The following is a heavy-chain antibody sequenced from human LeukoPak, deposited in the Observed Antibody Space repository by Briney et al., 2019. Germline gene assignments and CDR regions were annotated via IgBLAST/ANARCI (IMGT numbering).Heavy chain of an antibody. J-gene: IGHJ4*02. D-gene: IGHD5-24*01. V-gene: IGHV4-34*01. Sequence: SSETLSLTCAVYGGSFSGYYWSWIRQPPGKGLEWIGEINHSGSTNYNPSLKSRVTISVDTSKNQFSLKLSSVTAADTAVYYCARRWLQFRGLAPFDYWGQGTLVTVSS. CDR2: INHSGST. CDR3: ARRWLQFRGLAPFDY. CDR1: GGSFSGYY.